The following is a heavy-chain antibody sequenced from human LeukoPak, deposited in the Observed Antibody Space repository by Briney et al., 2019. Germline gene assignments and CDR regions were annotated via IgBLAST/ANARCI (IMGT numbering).Heavy chain of an antibody. J-gene: IGHJ4*02. D-gene: IGHD2-15*01. Sequence: KASQTLSLTCTVSGGSISSGGYYWSWLRQHPGKGLEWIGYIYYSGSTYYNPSLKSRVTISVDTSKNQFSLKLSSVTAADTAVYYCARSGCSGGSCYDYWGQGTLVTVSS. V-gene: IGHV4-31*03. CDR2: IYYSGST. CDR3: ARSGCSGGSCYDY. CDR1: GGSISSGGYY.